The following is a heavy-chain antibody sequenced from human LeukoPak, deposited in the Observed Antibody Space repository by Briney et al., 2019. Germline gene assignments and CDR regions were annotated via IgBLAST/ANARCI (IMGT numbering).Heavy chain of an antibody. CDR3: AKDRPESSYSNGYFHY. V-gene: IGHV3-23*01. J-gene: IGHJ1*01. Sequence: GGSLRLSCAGSGFNFGSYAMTWVRLAPGKGLEWVSAISGGGESTYYANSVKGRFTISRDNSKSTLFLQMNSLRAEDTAVYYCAKDRPESSYSNGYFHYWGQGTLVTVSS. CDR2: ISGGGEST. CDR1: GFNFGSYA. D-gene: IGHD5-18*01.